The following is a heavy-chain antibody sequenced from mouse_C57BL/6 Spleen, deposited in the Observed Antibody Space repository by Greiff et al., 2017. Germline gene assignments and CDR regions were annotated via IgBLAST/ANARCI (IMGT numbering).Heavy chain of an antibody. J-gene: IGHJ2*01. D-gene: IGHD2-1*01. CDR3: ARRGLYYGNPFDY. CDR1: GYTFTSYW. Sequence: VQLQQPGAELVRPGSSVKLSCKASGYTFTSYWMHWVKQRPIQGLEWIGNIDPSDSETHYNQKFKDKATLTVDKSSSTAYMQLSSLTSEDSAVYYCARRGLYYGNPFDYWGQGTTLTVSS. CDR2: IDPSDSET. V-gene: IGHV1-52*01.